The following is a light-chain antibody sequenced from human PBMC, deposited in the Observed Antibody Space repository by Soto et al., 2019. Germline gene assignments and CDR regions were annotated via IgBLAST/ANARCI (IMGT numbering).Light chain of an antibody. J-gene: IGKJ1*01. Sequence: DTQMTQSPSTLSGSVGDRVTITCRASQTISSWLAWYQQKRGKAPKLLIYKASTLKSGVPSGFSGSGSGTEFTLTISSLQPDDFATYYCQHYNSYSEAFGKGTKVDIK. CDR3: QHYNSYSEA. CDR1: QTISSW. CDR2: KAS. V-gene: IGKV1-5*03.